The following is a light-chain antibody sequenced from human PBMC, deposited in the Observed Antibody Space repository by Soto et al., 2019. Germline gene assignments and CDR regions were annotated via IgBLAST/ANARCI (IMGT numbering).Light chain of an antibody. Sequence: EIVMTQSPATLSVSPGERATLSCRASQSVGSSLAWYQRKPGQAPRLLIYGASTRATGIPATFSGSGSGTEFTLTISSLQSEDFAVYYCQQYGSSPPFTFGPGTKGDIK. CDR2: GAS. V-gene: IGKV3-15*01. J-gene: IGKJ3*01. CDR3: QQYGSSPPFT. CDR1: QSVGSS.